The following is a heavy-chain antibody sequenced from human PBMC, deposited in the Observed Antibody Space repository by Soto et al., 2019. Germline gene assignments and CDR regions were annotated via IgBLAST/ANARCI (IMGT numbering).Heavy chain of an antibody. J-gene: IGHJ5*02. CDR2: IYSGGST. D-gene: IGHD3-22*01. CDR1: GFTVSSNY. Sequence: EVQLVESGGGLIQPGGSLRLSCAASGFTVSSNYMNWVRQAPGKGLEWVSVIYSGGSTYYADSLKGRITISSDNSKNTLYLQMNSLRAEDTAVYYCARDPSSGYGWFDPWGQGTPVIVSS. CDR3: ARDPSSGYGWFDP. V-gene: IGHV3-53*01.